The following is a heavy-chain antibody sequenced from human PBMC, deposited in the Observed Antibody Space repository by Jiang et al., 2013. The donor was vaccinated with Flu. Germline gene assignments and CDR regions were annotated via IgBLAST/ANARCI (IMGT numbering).Heavy chain of an antibody. D-gene: IGHD2-2*01. J-gene: IGHJ4*02. CDR1: GYSFASYG. CDR3: ARGYPHDCSSTSSPRYFDY. CDR2: INTNTGNP. Sequence: QSGSELKNPGASVRVSCKASGYSFASYGINWVRQAPGQGHEWLGWINTNTGNPTYAQDFTGRYVFSLDASVSAAYLQISSLKAEDTAVYYCARGYPHDCSSTSSPRYFDYWGQGNPGSPSPQ. V-gene: IGHV7-4-1*02.